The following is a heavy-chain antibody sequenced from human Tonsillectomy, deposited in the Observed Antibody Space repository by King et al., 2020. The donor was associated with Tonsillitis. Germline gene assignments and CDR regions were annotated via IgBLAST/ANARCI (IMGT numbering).Heavy chain of an antibody. D-gene: IGHD3-16*01. V-gene: IGHV3-7*01. CDR2: IKQDGSEK. Sequence: VQLVESGGGLVQPGGSLRLSCAASGFTFSSYWMNWVRQVPEKGLEWVANIKQDGSEKYYVDSVKGRFTISRDNARNSLYLQMTGLSAEDTAVYYCATSRSFDYWGQGTLVTVSS. CDR1: GFTFSSYW. CDR3: ATSRSFDY. J-gene: IGHJ4*02.